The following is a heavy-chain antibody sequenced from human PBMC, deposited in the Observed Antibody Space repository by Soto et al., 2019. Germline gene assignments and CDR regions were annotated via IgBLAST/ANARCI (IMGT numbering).Heavy chain of an antibody. CDR3: ATSQKGYNWNYFDH. D-gene: IGHD1-20*01. V-gene: IGHV4-39*01. Sequence: SETLSLTCTVSGVSISNSSYYWGRLRQSPGKGPEWIGSVFYTGFTSYNPSLESRVSVSVDTSKNQFSLKVSGVSAADTAVYYCATSQKGYNWNYFDHWGQGALVTVSS. J-gene: IGHJ4*02. CDR1: GVSISNSSYY. CDR2: VFYTGFT.